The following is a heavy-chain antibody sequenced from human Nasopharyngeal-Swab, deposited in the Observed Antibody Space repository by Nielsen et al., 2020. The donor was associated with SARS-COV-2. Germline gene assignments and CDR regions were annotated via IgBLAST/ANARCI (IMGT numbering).Heavy chain of an antibody. Sequence: ESLKISCAASGFTFSSYAMSWVRQAPGKGLEWVSAISGSGGSTYYADSVKGRFTISRDNSKNTLYLQMNSLRAEDTAVYYCVIVVVTAAGYFQHWGQGTLVTVSS. CDR1: GFTFSSYA. CDR3: VIVVVTAAGYFQH. V-gene: IGHV3-23*01. CDR2: ISGSGGST. D-gene: IGHD2-21*02. J-gene: IGHJ1*01.